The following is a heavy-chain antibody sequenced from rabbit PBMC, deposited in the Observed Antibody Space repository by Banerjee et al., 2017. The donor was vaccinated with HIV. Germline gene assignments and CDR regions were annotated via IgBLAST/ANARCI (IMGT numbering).Heavy chain of an antibody. J-gene: IGHJ4*01. D-gene: IGHD1-1*01. Sequence: QEQLVEYGGDLVQPEGSLTLTCKTSGVVFSSNYCICWVRQAPGQGLEWIGCIYTGSCSTSYASCAKGRFTISKTSSTTVTLQMTSLTAADSATYFCARDPRYYLWGPGSLVTIS. CDR3: ARDPRYYL. CDR2: IYTGSCST. CDR1: GVVFSSNYC. V-gene: IGHV1S45*01.